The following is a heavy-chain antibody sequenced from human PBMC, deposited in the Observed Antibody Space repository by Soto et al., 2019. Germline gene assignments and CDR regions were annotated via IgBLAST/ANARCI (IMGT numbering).Heavy chain of an antibody. CDR3: AREGGALNV. Sequence: SDTLSLTCTVSGGSIRRFCYYWSWIRQHPGKGLEWIGYIFYSGSTYYNPSLKSRVTISVDTSKNQFSLKLSSVTAADTAVYYCAREGGALNVWGQGTTVTVSS. V-gene: IGHV4-31*03. CDR2: IFYSGST. J-gene: IGHJ6*02. CDR1: GGSIRRFCYY.